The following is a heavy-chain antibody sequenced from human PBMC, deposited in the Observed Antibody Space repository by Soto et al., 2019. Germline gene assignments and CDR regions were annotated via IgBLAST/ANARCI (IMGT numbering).Heavy chain of an antibody. J-gene: IGHJ4*01. Sequence: GGSLRLSCAASVFTVSNYCMSWVRQAPGKGLEWVANIKQGGSEKYYVDSVKGRFALSRDNAQNSLQLQMNSLRAEDTAIYFCARVAYGNGWIFDHWGQGTLVTVSS. CDR2: IKQGGSEK. V-gene: IGHV3-7*02. D-gene: IGHD6-19*01. CDR3: ARVAYGNGWIFDH. CDR1: VFTVSNYC.